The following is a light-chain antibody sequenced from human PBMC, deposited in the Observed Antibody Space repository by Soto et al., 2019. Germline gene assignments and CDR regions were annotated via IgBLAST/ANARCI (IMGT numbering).Light chain of an antibody. CDR3: QQSFT. Sequence: DIQMTQSPSTLSASVGDRVTITCRASQSISSWLAWYQQKPGKAPKLLIYKASSLESGVPSRFSGRGSGTEFTLTISSLQPDDFETYYCQQSFTFGPGTKVDIK. CDR2: KAS. J-gene: IGKJ3*01. CDR1: QSISSW. V-gene: IGKV1-5*03.